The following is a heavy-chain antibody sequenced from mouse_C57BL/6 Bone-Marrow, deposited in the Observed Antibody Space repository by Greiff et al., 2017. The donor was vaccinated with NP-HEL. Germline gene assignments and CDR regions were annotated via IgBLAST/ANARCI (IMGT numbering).Heavy chain of an antibody. CDR1: GYTFTDYY. CDR3: ARKEVTTVVYWYFDV. CDR2: IFPGSGST. D-gene: IGHD1-1*01. J-gene: IGHJ1*03. Sequence: LQESGPELVKPGASVKISCKASGYTFTDYYINWVKQRPGQGLEWIGWIFPGSGSTYYNEKFKGKATLTVDKSSSTAYMLLSSLTSEDSAVYFCARKEVTTVVYWYFDVWGTGTTVTVSS. V-gene: IGHV1-75*01.